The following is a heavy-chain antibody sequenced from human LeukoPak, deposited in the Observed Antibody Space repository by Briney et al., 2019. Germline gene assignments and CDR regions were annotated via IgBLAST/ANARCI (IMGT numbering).Heavy chain of an antibody. J-gene: IGHJ4*02. CDR3: AQLTYYYDGSDYYFHHY. V-gene: IGHV2-5*02. CDR2: IYWDDDK. D-gene: IGHD3-22*01. Sequence: SGPTLVNPTQTLTLTCTFSGFSLRTGGVGVGWVRQPPGKALEWLALIYWDDDKRYSPSLKSRLTITKDTSKNQVVLTMTNMDPVDTATYYCAQLTYYYDGSDYYFHHYWGQGTLVTVSS. CDR1: GFSLRTGGVG.